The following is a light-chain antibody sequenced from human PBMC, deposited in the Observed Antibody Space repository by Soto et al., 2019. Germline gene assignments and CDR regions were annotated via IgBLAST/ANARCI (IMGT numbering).Light chain of an antibody. CDR2: MAS. CDR1: QSVSTW. Sequence: DIQMTQSPSTLSASVGDRVTITCRASQSVSTWLAWYQQKPGKAPQVLISMASTLESGVPSRFSGSGSGTDFTLTINSLQPEDYATYYCQQFHSFPITFGQGTRLEIK. V-gene: IGKV1-5*03. J-gene: IGKJ5*01. CDR3: QQFHSFPIT.